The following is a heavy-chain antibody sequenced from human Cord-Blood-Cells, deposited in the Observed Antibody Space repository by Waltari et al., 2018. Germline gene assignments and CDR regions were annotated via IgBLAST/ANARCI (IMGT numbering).Heavy chain of an antibody. CDR1: GGPISSGGYY. V-gene: IGHV4-31*03. D-gene: IGHD2-2*01. CDR3: ARDGRYCSSTSCYDAFDI. Sequence: QVQLQESGPGLVKPSQTLSLTCTVSGGPISSGGYYWSWIRQHPGRGLAWIGYIYYSGSTYYNPSRKSRVPISVDTSKNQFSLKLSSVTAADTAVYYCARDGRYCSSTSCYDAFDIWGQGTMVTVSS. CDR2: IYYSGST. J-gene: IGHJ3*02.